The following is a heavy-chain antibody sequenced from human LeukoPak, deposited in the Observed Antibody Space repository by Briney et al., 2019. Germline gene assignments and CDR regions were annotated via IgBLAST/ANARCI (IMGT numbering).Heavy chain of an antibody. D-gene: IGHD2-21*02. J-gene: IGHJ3*02. CDR2: ISGDSGDT. CDR1: QFSFNKFG. Sequence: GGSLRLSCATSQFSFNKFGMTWVRQAPGRGLEWVSSISGDSGDTQYADSVRGRFAIFRDNSKNTLYLQMNSLRAEDTAVYFCAKDPNGDCIGTFDMWGQGTMVTVSS. CDR3: AKDPNGDCIGTFDM. V-gene: IGHV3-23*01.